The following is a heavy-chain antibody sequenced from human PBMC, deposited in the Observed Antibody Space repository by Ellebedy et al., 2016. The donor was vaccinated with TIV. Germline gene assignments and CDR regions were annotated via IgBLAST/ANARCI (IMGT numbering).Heavy chain of an antibody. CDR1: GFTFGDYA. V-gene: IGHV3-49*03. J-gene: IGHJ4*02. CDR2: IRSKAYGGTT. CDR3: TRQGITGTTPPLDY. Sequence: GGSLRLXXTASGFTFGDYAMSWFRQAPGKGLEWVGFIRSKAYGGTTEYAASVKGRFTISRDDSKSIAYLQMNSLKTEDTAVYYCTRQGITGTTPPLDYWGQGTLVTVSS. D-gene: IGHD1-7*01.